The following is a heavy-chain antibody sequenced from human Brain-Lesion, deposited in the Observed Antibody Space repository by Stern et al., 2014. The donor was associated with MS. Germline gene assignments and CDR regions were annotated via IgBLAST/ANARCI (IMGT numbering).Heavy chain of an antibody. CDR3: ARDITGSSAYFAY. Sequence: VQLVQSGGDLVQPGRSLRLSCAAFGFTFDDYAMHWVRQAPGKGLEWVAGISWNSGTIGYADSVKGRFTTSRDNAYSSLYLQMNSLIPEDTALYYCARDITGSSAYFAYWGQGTLVTVSS. V-gene: IGHV3-9*01. J-gene: IGHJ4*02. D-gene: IGHD1-14*01. CDR1: GFTFDDYA. CDR2: ISWNSGTI.